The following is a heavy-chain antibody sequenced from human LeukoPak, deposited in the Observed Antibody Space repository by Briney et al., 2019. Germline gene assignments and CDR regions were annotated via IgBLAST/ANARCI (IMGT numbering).Heavy chain of an antibody. CDR2: ISSTGGGT. Sequence: GGSVRLSCAASGFTFSSYAMGWVRQAPGKGPQWVSGISSTGGGTYYADSVKGRFTISRHNAKNMVYLQMNSLRVEDTAVYYCARDCGASGCDFWGQGTLVTASA. D-gene: IGHD5-12*01. V-gene: IGHV3-23*01. CDR1: GFTFSSYA. J-gene: IGHJ4*02. CDR3: ARDCGASGCDF.